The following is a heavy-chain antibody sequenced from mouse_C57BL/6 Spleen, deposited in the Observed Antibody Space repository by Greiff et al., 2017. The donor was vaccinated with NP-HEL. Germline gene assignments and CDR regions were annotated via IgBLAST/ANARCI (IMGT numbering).Heavy chain of an antibody. CDR2: IDPETGGT. Sequence: VQRVESGAELVRPGASVTLSCKASGYTFTDYEMHWVKQTPVHGLEWIGAIDPETGGTAYNQKFKGKAILTADKSSSTAYMELRSLTSEDSAVYYCTTYYDMYYFDYWGQGTTLTVSS. D-gene: IGHD2-4*01. CDR1: GYTFTDYE. CDR3: TTYYDMYYFDY. V-gene: IGHV1-15*01. J-gene: IGHJ2*01.